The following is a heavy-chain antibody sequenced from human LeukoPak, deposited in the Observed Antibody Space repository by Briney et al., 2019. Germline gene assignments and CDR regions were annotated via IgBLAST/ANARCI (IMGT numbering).Heavy chain of an antibody. CDR3: ARDSWAVAGLYY. CDR1: GFTFSSYA. V-gene: IGHV3-23*03. D-gene: IGHD6-19*01. CDR2: IYSGGTS. J-gene: IGHJ4*02. Sequence: GGSLRLSCAASGFTFSSYAMSWVRQAPGKGLEWVSLIYSGGTSYYADSVKGRFTISRDNSKNMLYLQMSSLRAEDTAVYYCARDSWAVAGLYYWGQGTLVTVSS.